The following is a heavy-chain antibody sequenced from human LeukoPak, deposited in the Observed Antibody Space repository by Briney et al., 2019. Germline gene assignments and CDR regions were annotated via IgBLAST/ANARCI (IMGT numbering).Heavy chain of an antibody. CDR2: IYTSGST. V-gene: IGHV4-61*02. J-gene: IGHJ5*02. CDR1: GGSISSGSYY. Sequence: KPSETLSLTCTVSGGSISSGSYYWSWIRQPGGKRLEWIGRIYTSGSTNYNPSLKSRVTISVDTSKNQFSLKLSSVTAADTAVYYCARDRVVPAADTFDPWGQGTLVTVSS. D-gene: IGHD2-2*01. CDR3: ARDRVVPAADTFDP.